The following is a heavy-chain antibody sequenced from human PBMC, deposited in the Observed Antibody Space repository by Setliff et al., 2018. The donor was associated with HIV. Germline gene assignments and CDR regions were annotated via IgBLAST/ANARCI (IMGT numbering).Heavy chain of an antibody. CDR3: ARAPITIFGVIIIPVYFDY. D-gene: IGHD3-3*01. J-gene: IGHJ4*02. CDR2: IYTSGST. V-gene: IGHV4-61*09. CDR1: GGSISSGSYL. Sequence: KTSETLSLTCTVSGGSISSGSYLWNWIRQPAGKGLEWIGHIYTSGSTVYNPSLKSRVTILLNRSKNQLSLKLTSVTAADTAVYYRARAPITIFGVIIIPVYFDYWGQGTLVTVSS.